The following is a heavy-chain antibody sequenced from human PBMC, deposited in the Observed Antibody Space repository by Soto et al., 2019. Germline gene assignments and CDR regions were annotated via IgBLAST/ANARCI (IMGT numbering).Heavy chain of an antibody. Sequence: QVLLVQSGGGVVQPGTSLRLSCAASGFTFSYYGMHWVRQAPGKGLEWVALISYDENKKYYADSVKGRFTISRDNSENTVYLQMDNLRVEDTAFYYCAKGPMYTDSWYGGDLWGQGTLVTVSS. V-gene: IGHV3-30*18. J-gene: IGHJ5*02. CDR1: GFTFSYYG. CDR3: AKGPMYTDSWYGGDL. D-gene: IGHD3-22*01. CDR2: ISYDENKK.